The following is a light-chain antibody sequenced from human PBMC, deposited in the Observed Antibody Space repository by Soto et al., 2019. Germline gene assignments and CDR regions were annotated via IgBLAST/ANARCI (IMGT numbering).Light chain of an antibody. Sequence: EIVMTQSPATLSVSPGERATLSCRASQRVSSNLAGYQQKPGQTPKLLIYVASTRATGIPARFSGSGSGTEFTLTISSLQSEDFAVYYCQQYTVWPLTFGGGTKVEFK. CDR2: VAS. J-gene: IGKJ4*01. V-gene: IGKV3-15*01. CDR1: QRVSSN. CDR3: QQYTVWPLT.